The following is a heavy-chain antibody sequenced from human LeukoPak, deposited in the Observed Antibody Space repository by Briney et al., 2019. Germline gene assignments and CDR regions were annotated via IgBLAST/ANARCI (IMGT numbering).Heavy chain of an antibody. CDR1: GGSFSGYY. D-gene: IGHD3-22*01. CDR3: ARGGPYDSSGILGSYYYYYYMDV. CDR2: IKHSGST. J-gene: IGHJ6*03. V-gene: IGHV4-34*01. Sequence: SETLSLTCAVYGGSFSGYYWSWIRQPPGKGLEWIGEIKHSGSTNYNPSLESRVTISVDTSKNQFSLKLSSVTAADTAVYYCARGGPYDSSGILGSYYYYYYMDVWGKGTTVTVSS.